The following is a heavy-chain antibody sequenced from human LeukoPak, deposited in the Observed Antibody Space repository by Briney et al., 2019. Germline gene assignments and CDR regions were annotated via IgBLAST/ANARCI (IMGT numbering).Heavy chain of an antibody. CDR3: AGAACSSCYPDY. CDR2: ISSSSNYI. J-gene: IGHJ4*02. D-gene: IGHD2-2*01. V-gene: IGHV3-21*01. Sequence: VGQAPXKGLEWVSSISSSSNYIYYADSVKGRFTISRDNAKNSLFLQMNSLRAEDTAVYYCAGAACSSCYPDYWGQGTLVTVSS.